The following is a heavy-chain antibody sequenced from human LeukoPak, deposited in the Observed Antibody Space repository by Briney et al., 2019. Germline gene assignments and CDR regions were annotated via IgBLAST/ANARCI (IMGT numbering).Heavy chain of an antibody. Sequence: PGGSLRLSCAASGFTFSSYGMSWVRQAPGKGLEWVSAISGSGGSTYYADSVKGRFTISRDNSKNTLYLQMNSLRAEDTAVYYCARGQAVAGTYAFDIWGQGTMVTVSS. CDR2: ISGSGGST. J-gene: IGHJ3*02. CDR1: GFTFSSYG. V-gene: IGHV3-23*01. CDR3: ARGQAVAGTYAFDI. D-gene: IGHD6-13*01.